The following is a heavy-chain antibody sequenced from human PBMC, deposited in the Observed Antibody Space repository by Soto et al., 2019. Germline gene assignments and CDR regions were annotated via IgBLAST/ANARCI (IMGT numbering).Heavy chain of an antibody. CDR1: GYTFTSYG. CDR3: VRDVPAGIAVAAEQFDY. D-gene: IGHD6-19*01. V-gene: IGHV1-18*01. CDR2: ISAYNGNT. Sequence: QVQLVQSGAEVKKPGASVKVSCKASGYTFTSYGISWVRQAPGQGLEWMGWISAYNGNTNYAQKLQGRVTMTTDTSTSTAYMELRSLRSDDTAVYYCVRDVPAGIAVAAEQFDYWGQGTLVTVSS. J-gene: IGHJ4*02.